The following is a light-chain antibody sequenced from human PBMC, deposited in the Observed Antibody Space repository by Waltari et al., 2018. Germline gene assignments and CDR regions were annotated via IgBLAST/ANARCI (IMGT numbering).Light chain of an antibody. CDR2: DVY. CDR3: SSYTDDTTLGVI. V-gene: IGLV2-14*03. J-gene: IGLJ2*01. CDR1: TSDVGSYHY. Sequence: QSALTQPAPVPGSPGQTITIPCTGTTSDVGSYHYVSWYQRHPAKAPKIIIYDVYIRPSGVSSRFSGSKSGNTASLTISGLQAEDEGDYYCSSYTDDTTLGVIFGGGTKLTVL.